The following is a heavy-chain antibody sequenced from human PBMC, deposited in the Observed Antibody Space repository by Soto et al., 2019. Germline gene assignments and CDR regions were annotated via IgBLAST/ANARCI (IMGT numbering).Heavy chain of an antibody. J-gene: IGHJ4*02. CDR2: IYYSGST. D-gene: IGHD4-4*01. V-gene: IGHV4-39*06. CDR1: GGSISSSSYY. Sequence: PSETLSLTCTVSGGSISSSSYYWGWIRQPPGKGLEWIGNIYYSGSTYYNPSLKSRVTISVDTSKNQFPLKVSSAPAADTAVYYCARHSNRNYGLYYFDYWGLGALVTVSS. CDR3: ARHSNRNYGLYYFDY.